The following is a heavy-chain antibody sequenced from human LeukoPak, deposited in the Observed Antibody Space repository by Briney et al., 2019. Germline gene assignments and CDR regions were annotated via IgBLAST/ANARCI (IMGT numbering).Heavy chain of an antibody. D-gene: IGHD1-1*01. CDR3: ARVAKERVGGVYYFDY. Sequence: GGSLRLSCAASGFTFSVYAMSWVRQATGKGLEWVSAIGTAGDTYYTGSVKGRFTISRENAKNSLYLQMNSLRAGDTAVYYCARVAKERVGGVYYFDYWGQGTLVTVSS. CDR1: GFTFSVYA. J-gene: IGHJ4*02. V-gene: IGHV3-13*01. CDR2: IGTAGDT.